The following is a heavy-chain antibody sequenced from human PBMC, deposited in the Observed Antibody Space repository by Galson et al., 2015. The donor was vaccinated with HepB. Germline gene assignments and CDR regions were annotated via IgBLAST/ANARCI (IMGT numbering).Heavy chain of an antibody. Sequence: SLRLSCAASGFSFSTYGMHWVRQAPGKGLEWVAVIWYDGNNKDYADSVKGRFTISRDNSKNTLYLQMNSLRVEDTALYYCAKVFIESGSHYDDGFDVWGQGTMVIVSP. CDR2: IWYDGNNK. CDR1: GFSFSTYG. J-gene: IGHJ3*01. V-gene: IGHV3-33*06. D-gene: IGHD3-10*01. CDR3: AKVFIESGSHYDDGFDV.